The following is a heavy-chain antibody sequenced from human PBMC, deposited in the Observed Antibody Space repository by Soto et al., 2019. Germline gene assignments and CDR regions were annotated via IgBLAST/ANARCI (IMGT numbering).Heavy chain of an antibody. CDR3: ANNFIAVAAYEALDY. CDR1: GFTFSSYA. V-gene: IGHV3-23*01. D-gene: IGHD6-19*01. J-gene: IGHJ4*02. Sequence: GGALRLSCAASGFTFSSYAMSWVRQAPGKGLEWVSAISGSGGSTYYADSVKGRFTISRDNSKNTLYLQMNSLRAEDTAVYYCANNFIAVAAYEALDYWGQGTLVTVSS. CDR2: ISGSGGST.